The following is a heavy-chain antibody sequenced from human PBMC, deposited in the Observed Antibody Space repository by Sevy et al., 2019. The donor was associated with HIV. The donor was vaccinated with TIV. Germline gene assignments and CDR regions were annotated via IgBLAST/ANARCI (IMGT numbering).Heavy chain of an antibody. D-gene: IGHD3-10*01. V-gene: IGHV3-23*01. J-gene: IGHJ6*02. Sequence: GGSLRLSCAASGFTFSSYAMSWVRQAPGKGLEWVSTISGSGGSTYYADSVKGRFTLSRDNSKNTLYLQMNSLRAEDTAVYYWAKDGGYGSGSYYRGLYYYYGMDVWGQGTTVTVSS. CDR3: AKDGGYGSGSYYRGLYYYYGMDV. CDR2: ISGSGGST. CDR1: GFTFSSYA.